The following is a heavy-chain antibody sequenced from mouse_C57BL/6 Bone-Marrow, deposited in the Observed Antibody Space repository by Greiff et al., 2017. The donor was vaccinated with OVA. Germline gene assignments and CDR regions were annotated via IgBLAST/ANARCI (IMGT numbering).Heavy chain of an antibody. V-gene: IGHV10-1*01. CDR3: VRGDYYYGSSDDY. J-gene: IGHJ2*01. D-gene: IGHD1-1*01. Sequence: EVQRVESGGGLVQPKGSLKLSCAASGFSFNTYAMNWVRQAPGKGLEWVARIRSKSNNYATYYADSVKDSFTISRDDSESMLYLQMNNVKTEDTAMYYCVRGDYYYGSSDDYWGQGTTLTVSS. CDR1: GFSFNTYA. CDR2: IRSKSNNYAT.